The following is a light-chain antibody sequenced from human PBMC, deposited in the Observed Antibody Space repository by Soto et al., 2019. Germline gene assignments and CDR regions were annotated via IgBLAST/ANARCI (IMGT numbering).Light chain of an antibody. CDR1: QSISNY. V-gene: IGKV1-39*01. CDR3: QQTYNAPRT. CDR2: AAS. J-gene: IGKJ1*01. Sequence: DIQMTQSPSSLSASVGDRVTITCRASQSISNYLNWYQQKPGTAPKFLIFAASSLQSGVPSRFSGGGSGTDFTLTITSLRPEDSATYFCQQTYNAPRTFGQGTMVEIK.